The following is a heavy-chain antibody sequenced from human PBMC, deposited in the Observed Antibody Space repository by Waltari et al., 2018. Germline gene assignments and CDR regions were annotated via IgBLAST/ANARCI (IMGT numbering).Heavy chain of an antibody. Sequence: QVQLVQSGAEVKKPGASVKVSCKASGYTFTGYYMHWVRQAPGQGLEWMGRINPNSGGTNYAQKLQGRVTMTTDTSTSTAYMELRSLRSDDTAVYYCARDQRVGANVWIRFDPWGQGTLVTVSS. J-gene: IGHJ5*02. CDR1: GYTFTGYY. D-gene: IGHD1-26*01. CDR2: INPNSGGT. CDR3: ARDQRVGANVWIRFDP. V-gene: IGHV1-2*06.